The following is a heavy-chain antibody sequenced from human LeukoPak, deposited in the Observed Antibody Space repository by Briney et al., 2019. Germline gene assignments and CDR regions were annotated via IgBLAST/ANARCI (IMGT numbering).Heavy chain of an antibody. CDR1: GGSFSGYY. CDR2: INHSGST. D-gene: IGHD3-10*01. CDR3: ARDRITMVRGVGHYYMDV. Sequence: PSETLSLTCAVYGGSFSGYYWSWIRQPPGKGLEWIGEINHSGSTNYNPSLKSRVTISVDTSKNQFSLKLSSVTAADTAVYYCARDRITMVRGVGHYYMDVWGKGTTVTISS. J-gene: IGHJ6*03. V-gene: IGHV4-34*01.